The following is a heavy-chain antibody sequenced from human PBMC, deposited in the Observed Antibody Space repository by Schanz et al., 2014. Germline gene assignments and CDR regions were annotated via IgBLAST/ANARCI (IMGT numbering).Heavy chain of an antibody. Sequence: QVQLVQSGADVKKPGSSVRVSCKASGSTFSRLTFSWVRQAPGQGLEWMGRVIPILGVTHYAQKFQGRVTITADKSTTTAYMELNSLNSDDTAVYYCATLDYADSVSWGQGTLVTVSS. CDR2: VIPILGVT. CDR1: GSTFSRLT. J-gene: IGHJ5*02. V-gene: IGHV1-69*02. CDR3: ATLDYADSVS. D-gene: IGHD4-17*01.